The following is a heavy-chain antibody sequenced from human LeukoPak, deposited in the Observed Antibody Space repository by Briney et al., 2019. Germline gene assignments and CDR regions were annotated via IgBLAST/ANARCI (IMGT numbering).Heavy chain of an antibody. CDR3: ARARRGYSYEPFDY. CDR2: IYHSRST. J-gene: IGHJ4*02. V-gene: IGHV4-38-2*01. CDR1: GYSISSGYY. D-gene: IGHD5-18*01. Sequence: NPSETLSLTCAVSGYSISSGYYWGWIRQPPGRGLEWIGSIYHSRSTYYNPSLKSRVTISVDTSKNQFSLRLSSVTAADTAVYYCARARRGYSYEPFDYWGQGTLVTVSS.